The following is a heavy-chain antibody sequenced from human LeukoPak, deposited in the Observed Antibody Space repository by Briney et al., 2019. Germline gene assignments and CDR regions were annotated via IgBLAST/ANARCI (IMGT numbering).Heavy chain of an antibody. CDR3: ARHREGATQVGLFTF. CDR1: GGSFSGYY. J-gene: IGHJ4*02. V-gene: IGHV4-34*01. D-gene: IGHD3-16*01. Sequence: SETLSLTCAVYGGSFSGYYWSWIRQPPGKGLEWIGEINHSGSTNYNPSLKSRVTISVDTSKNQFSLKLSSVTAADTAVYYCARHREGATQVGLFTFWGQGTLVIVSS. CDR2: INHSGST.